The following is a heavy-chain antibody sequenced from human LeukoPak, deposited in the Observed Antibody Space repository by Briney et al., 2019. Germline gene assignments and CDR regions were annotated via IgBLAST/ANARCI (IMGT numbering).Heavy chain of an antibody. Sequence: PSETLSLTCTVSGGSISSGGYYWSWIRQHPGKGLEWIGYIYYSGSTYYNPSLKSRVTISVDTSKNQFSLKLSSVTAADTAVYYCARLTIFGVVPLTYYFDYWGQGTLVTVSS. V-gene: IGHV4-31*03. CDR2: IYYSGST. D-gene: IGHD3-3*01. CDR1: GGSISSGGYY. CDR3: ARLTIFGVVPLTYYFDY. J-gene: IGHJ4*02.